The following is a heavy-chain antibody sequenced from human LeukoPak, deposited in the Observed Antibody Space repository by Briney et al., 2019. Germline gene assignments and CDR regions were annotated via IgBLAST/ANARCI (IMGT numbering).Heavy chain of an antibody. CDR2: IKQDGSEK. D-gene: IGHD3-16*01. CDR1: GFTFSSYW. V-gene: IGHV3-7*01. J-gene: IGHJ4*02. CDR3: ARIPLGNVDY. Sequence: PGGSLRLSCAASGFTFSSYWMSWVRQAPGKGLEWVANIKQDGSEKYYVDSVKGRFTISRDNAKNSLSLQMNNLRAEDTAVYYCARIPLGNVDYWGPGTLVTVTS.